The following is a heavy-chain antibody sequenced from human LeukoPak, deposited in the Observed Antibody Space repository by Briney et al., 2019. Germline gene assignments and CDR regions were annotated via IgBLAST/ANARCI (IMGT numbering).Heavy chain of an antibody. CDR2: ISGSGGST. CDR1: GFTFSSYA. J-gene: IGHJ4*02. D-gene: IGHD1-1*01. V-gene: IGHV3-23*01. Sequence: GGSLRLSCAASGFTFSSYAMGWVRQAPGKGLEWVSAISGSGGSTYYADSVKGRFTISRDNSKNTLYLQMNSLRAEDTAVYYCAKDRSQTEQTTMGIGDYWGQGTLVTVSS. CDR3: AKDRSQTEQTTMGIGDY.